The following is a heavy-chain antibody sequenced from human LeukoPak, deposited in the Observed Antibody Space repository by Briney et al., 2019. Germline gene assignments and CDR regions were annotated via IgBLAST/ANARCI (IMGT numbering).Heavy chain of an antibody. D-gene: IGHD2-8*01. CDR3: AKDFQWAFDY. J-gene: IGHJ4*02. V-gene: IGHV3-30*02. Sequence: GGSLRLSCAASGFTFSGFGMHWVRQAPGKGLEWVSFVKYGGSDKRYADSVKGRFTISRDDSKNTVFLQVNSLRDEDTAVYYCAKDFQWAFDYWGQGTQVTVSS. CDR2: VKYGGSDK. CDR1: GFTFSGFG.